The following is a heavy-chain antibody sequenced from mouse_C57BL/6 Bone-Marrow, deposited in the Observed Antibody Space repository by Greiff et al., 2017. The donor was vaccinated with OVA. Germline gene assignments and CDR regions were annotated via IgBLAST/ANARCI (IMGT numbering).Heavy chain of an antibody. CDR1: GYTFTSYW. V-gene: IGHV1-59*01. J-gene: IGHJ2*01. Sequence: QVQLQQPGAELVRPGTSVKLSCKASGYTFTSYWMHWVKQRPGQGLEWIGVIDPSDSYTNYNQKFKGKATLTVDTSSSTAYMQLSSLTSEDSAVYYCAKDYYGSSYVLYYFDYWGRGTTLTVSS. D-gene: IGHD1-1*01. CDR3: AKDYYGSSYVLYYFDY. CDR2: IDPSDSYT.